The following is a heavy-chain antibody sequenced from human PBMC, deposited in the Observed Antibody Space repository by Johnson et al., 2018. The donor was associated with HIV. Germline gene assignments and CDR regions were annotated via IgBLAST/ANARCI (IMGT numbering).Heavy chain of an antibody. CDR2: ISNSGSSV. CDR3: ARDGKVGATPRRAFDI. Sequence: QVQLVESGGGLVQPGGSLRLSCAASGFTVSNNYMNWVRQTPGKGLEWVSYISNSGSSVSYADSVKGRFTISRDNAKNSLYLQMNSMRAEDTAVYYCARDGKVGATPRRAFDIWGQGTMVTVSS. D-gene: IGHD1-26*01. V-gene: IGHV3-11*04. J-gene: IGHJ3*02. CDR1: GFTVSNNY.